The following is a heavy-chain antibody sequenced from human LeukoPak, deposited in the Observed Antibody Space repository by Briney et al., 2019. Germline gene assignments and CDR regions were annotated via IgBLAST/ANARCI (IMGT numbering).Heavy chain of an antibody. CDR2: LYYSRST. CDR3: ASHSGSYYLKPQYFDY. J-gene: IGHJ4*02. Sequence: SDTLSLTCTVSGDSISSYYWRWIRQPPGKGLEWIGYLYYSRSTNYNPSLNSRVTISVDTSKNQFSLKRSSVTAADTAVYYCASHSGSYYLKPQYFDYWGQGTLVTVSS. CDR1: GDSISSYY. V-gene: IGHV4-59*07. D-gene: IGHD1-26*01.